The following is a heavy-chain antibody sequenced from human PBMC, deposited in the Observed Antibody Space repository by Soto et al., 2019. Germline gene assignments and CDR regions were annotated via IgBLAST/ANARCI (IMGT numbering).Heavy chain of an antibody. D-gene: IGHD5-18*01. CDR2: IKSKGDGGTR. J-gene: IGHJ4*02. CDR3: TTDRGHSYDFDY. V-gene: IGHV3-15*01. CDR1: GFTFSNAW. Sequence: EVQLVESGGGLVKPGGTLRLACAAAGFTFSNAWMSWVRQVPGKGLEWVGRIKSKGDGGTRDYAAPVKGRFTISRDDAENTLYLQMNSLKTEDTAVYYCTTDRGHSYDFDYWGQGTLVTVSS.